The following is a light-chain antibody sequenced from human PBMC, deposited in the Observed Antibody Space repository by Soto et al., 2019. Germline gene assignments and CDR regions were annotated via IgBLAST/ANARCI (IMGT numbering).Light chain of an antibody. CDR1: SSDIGGYNS. J-gene: IGLJ3*02. V-gene: IGLV2-8*01. Sequence: QSVLTQPPSASGSPGQSVTISRTGTSSDIGGYNSVSWYQQHPGKAPRLMIYEVNKRPSGVPDRFSGSKSGYTASLTVSGLQTEDEAFYYCSSSAGIYHYLVFGGGTKVTVL. CDR2: EVN. CDR3: SSSAGIYHYLV.